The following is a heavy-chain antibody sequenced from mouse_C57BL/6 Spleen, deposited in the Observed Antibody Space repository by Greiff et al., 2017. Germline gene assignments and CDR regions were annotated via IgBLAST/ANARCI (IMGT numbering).Heavy chain of an antibody. CDR1: GYTFTSYW. CDR3: ARRSYYGNYGYFDV. CDR2: IDPSDSYT. J-gene: IGHJ1*03. D-gene: IGHD2-1*01. Sequence: QVQLKQPGAELVKPGASVKLSCKASGYTFTSYWMQWVKQRPGQGLEWIGEIDPSDSYTNYNQKFKGKATLTVDTSSSTAYMQLSSLTSEDSAVYYCARRSYYGNYGYFDVWGTGTTVTVSS. V-gene: IGHV1-50*01.